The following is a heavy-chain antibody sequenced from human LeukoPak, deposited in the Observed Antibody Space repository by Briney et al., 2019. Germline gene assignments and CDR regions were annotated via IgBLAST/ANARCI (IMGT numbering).Heavy chain of an antibody. CDR1: GGSVSSGSYY. D-gene: IGHD5-18*01. CDR2: IYYSGST. V-gene: IGHV4-61*01. Sequence: KSSETLSLTCTVSGGSVSSGSYYWSWIRQPPGKGLEWIGYIYYSGSTNYNPSLKSRVTISVDTSKNQFSLKLSSVTAADTAVYYCARDTAMKRWGQGTLVTVSS. CDR3: ARDTAMKR. J-gene: IGHJ4*02.